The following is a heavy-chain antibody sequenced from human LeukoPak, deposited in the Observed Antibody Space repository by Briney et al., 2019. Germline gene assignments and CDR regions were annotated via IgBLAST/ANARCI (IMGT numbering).Heavy chain of an antibody. Sequence: SETLSLTCAVYGGSFSGDYWSWIRQPPGKGLEWIGEINHSGSTNYNPSLKSRVTISVDTSKNQFSLKLSSVTAADTAVYYCARARIAVADRFDPWGQGTLVTVSS. CDR2: INHSGST. J-gene: IGHJ5*02. V-gene: IGHV4-34*01. CDR3: ARARIAVADRFDP. D-gene: IGHD6-19*01. CDR1: GGSFSGDY.